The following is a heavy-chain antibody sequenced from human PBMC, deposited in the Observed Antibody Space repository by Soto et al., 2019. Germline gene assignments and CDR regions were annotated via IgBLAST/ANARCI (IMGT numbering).Heavy chain of an antibody. CDR1: GGSTSSDNY. CDR2: IYYSGNT. V-gene: IGHV4-30-4*01. CDR3: AREGGESSDGLYYFDS. D-gene: IGHD3-16*01. Sequence: PSETLSLTCTVSGGSTSSDNYWSWIRQPPGKGLEWIGHIYYSGNTDYNPSLKSRLAISIDTSKNQFSLKLSYVTAADTAVYFCAREGGESSDGLYYFDSWGKGSRVTVSS. J-gene: IGHJ4*02.